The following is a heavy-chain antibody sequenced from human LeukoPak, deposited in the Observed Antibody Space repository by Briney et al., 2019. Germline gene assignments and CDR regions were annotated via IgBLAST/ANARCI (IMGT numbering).Heavy chain of an antibody. V-gene: IGHV1-69*06. J-gene: IGHJ5*02. CDR1: GGTFSSYA. CDR2: IIPIFGTA. Sequence: SVKVSCKASGGTFSSYAISWVRQAPGRGLEWMGGIIPIFGTANYAQKFQGRVTITADKSTSTAYMELSSLRSEDTAVYYCARGRPTTSIAAAGVNWFDPWGQGTLVTVSS. D-gene: IGHD6-13*01. CDR3: ARGRPTTSIAAAGVNWFDP.